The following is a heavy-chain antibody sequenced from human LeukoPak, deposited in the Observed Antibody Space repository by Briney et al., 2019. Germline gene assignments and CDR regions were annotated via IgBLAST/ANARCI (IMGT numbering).Heavy chain of an antibody. CDR3: ARDILTDDASDI. D-gene: IGHD7-27*01. CDR2: INPNSGGT. J-gene: IGHJ3*02. CDR1: GYTFTCYF. Sequence: ASVTVSCKASGYTFTCYFMHWVRHAPGQGLEWMGWINPNSGGTNYAQKFQGRVTMTRDTSISTAYMELSRLTSDDTAVYYCARDILTDDASDIWGQGTMVTVSS. V-gene: IGHV1-2*02.